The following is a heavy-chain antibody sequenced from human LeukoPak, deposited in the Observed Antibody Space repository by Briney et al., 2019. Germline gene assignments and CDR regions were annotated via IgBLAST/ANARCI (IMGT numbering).Heavy chain of an antibody. V-gene: IGHV3-66*01. CDR1: GFTVSSNY. Sequence: GGSLRLSCAASGFTVSSNYMSWVRQAPGKGLEWVSVIYSGGSTYYADSVKGRFTISRDNSKNTLYLQMNSLRAEDTAVYYCAGSWIQLWLGWYFDLWGRGTLVTVSS. CDR2: IYSGGST. J-gene: IGHJ2*01. CDR3: AGSWIQLWLGWYFDL. D-gene: IGHD5-18*01.